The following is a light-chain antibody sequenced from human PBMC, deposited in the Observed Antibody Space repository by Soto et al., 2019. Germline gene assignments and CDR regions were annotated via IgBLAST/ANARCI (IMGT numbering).Light chain of an antibody. CDR1: QSVRSN. Sequence: EIVMTHSPATLSVSPGERATLSCRASQSVRSNLAWYQQKPGQAPRLLIYGASSRATGIPDRFSGSGSGTDFTLTITRLEPEDFAVYYCQQYASSRTFGQGTKVDI. CDR3: QQYASSRT. CDR2: GAS. V-gene: IGKV3-20*01. J-gene: IGKJ1*01.